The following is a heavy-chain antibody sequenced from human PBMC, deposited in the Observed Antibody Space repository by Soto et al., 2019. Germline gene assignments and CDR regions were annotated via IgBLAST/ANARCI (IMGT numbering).Heavy chain of an antibody. J-gene: IGHJ4*02. CDR2: IVVGSGNT. D-gene: IGHD2-2*02. CDR1: GFTFTSSS. V-gene: IGHV1-58*01. CDR3: AATRRCSSTSCYTFSG. Sequence: SVKVSCKASGFTFTSSSVQWVRQARGQRLECIGWIVVGSGNTNYAQKFQERVTITRDMSTSTAYMELSSLRSEDTAVYYCAATRRCSSTSCYTFSGWGQGTLVTVSS.